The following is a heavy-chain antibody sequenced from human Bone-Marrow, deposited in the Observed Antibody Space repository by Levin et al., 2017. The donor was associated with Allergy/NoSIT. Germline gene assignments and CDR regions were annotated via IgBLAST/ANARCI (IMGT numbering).Heavy chain of an antibody. CDR3: ARAVRNQLVSDV. J-gene: IGHJ6*02. CDR2: MNPNSGNT. V-gene: IGHV1-8*01. CDR1: GYTFSTYD. D-gene: IGHD2-2*01. Sequence: ASVKVSCKASGYTFSTYDITWVRQATGQGLEWVGWMNPNSGNTGYAQRFQGRVTMTRDTSISTAYMELSSLTSEDTAVYYCARAVRNQLVSDVWGQGTAVSVSS.